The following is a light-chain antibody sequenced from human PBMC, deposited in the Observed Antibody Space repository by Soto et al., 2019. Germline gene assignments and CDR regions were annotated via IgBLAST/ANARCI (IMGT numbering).Light chain of an antibody. V-gene: IGKV3-20*01. CDR2: GAS. CDR1: QSVSSSY. CDR3: QQYGSSPPIT. J-gene: IGKJ5*01. Sequence: EIVLTQSPGTLSLSPGERATLSCRASQSVSSSYLAWYQQKPGQAPRLLIYGASSRATGIPDRFSGSGSGTDFTLTISRLEPEDFEVYYCQQYGSSPPITFGHGTRLEIK.